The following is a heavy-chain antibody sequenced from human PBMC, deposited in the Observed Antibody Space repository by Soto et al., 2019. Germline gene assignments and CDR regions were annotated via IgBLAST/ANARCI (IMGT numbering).Heavy chain of an antibody. CDR2: ISYDGSNK. CDR1: GFTFSSYA. Sequence: GGSLRLSCAASGFTFSSYAMHWVRQAPGKGLEWVAVISYDGSNKYYADSVKGRFTISRDNSKNTLYLQMNSLRAEDTAVYYCARGSIAARGYYFDYWGQGTLVTVSS. CDR3: ARGSIAARGYYFDY. J-gene: IGHJ4*02. V-gene: IGHV3-30-3*01. D-gene: IGHD6-6*01.